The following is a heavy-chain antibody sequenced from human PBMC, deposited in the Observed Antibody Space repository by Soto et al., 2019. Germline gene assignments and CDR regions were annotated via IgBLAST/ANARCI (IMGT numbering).Heavy chain of an antibody. J-gene: IGHJ3*02. V-gene: IGHV3-9*01. CDR2: ISCNSGSI. D-gene: IGHD2-15*01. Sequence: GGSLRLSCAASGFTFDDYAMHWVRQAPGKGLEWVSGISCNSGSIGYADSVKGRFTISRDNAKNSLYLQMNSLRAEDTALYYCAKDIHSTGLPSPFDIWGQGTMVNVS. CDR1: GFTFDDYA. CDR3: AKDIHSTGLPSPFDI.